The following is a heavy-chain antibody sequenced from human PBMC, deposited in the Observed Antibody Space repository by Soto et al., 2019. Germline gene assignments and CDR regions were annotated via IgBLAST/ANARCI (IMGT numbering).Heavy chain of an antibody. Sequence: HCSAALWFKSVGYAISRVSKDNGKGLEWVSAISGSGGSTYYADSVKGRFTISRDNSKNTLYLQMNSLRAEDTAVYYCAKDPRYFDWLASNYFDYWGQGTLVTVSS. CDR3: AKDPRYFDWLASNYFDY. J-gene: IGHJ4*02. CDR1: WFKSVGYA. CDR2: ISGSGGST. D-gene: IGHD3-9*01. V-gene: IGHV3-23*01.